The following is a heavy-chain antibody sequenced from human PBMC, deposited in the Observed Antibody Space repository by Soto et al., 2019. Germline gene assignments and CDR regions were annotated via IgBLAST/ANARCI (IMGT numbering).Heavy chain of an antibody. V-gene: IGHV4-34*01. CDR2: INHSGST. CDR1: GRSFSGYY. CDR3: ARAYGGNPGVFDY. Sequence: QVQLQQWGAGLLKPSETLSLTCAVYGRSFSGYYWSWIRQPPGKGLEWIGEINHSGSTNYNPSLNTPFTISVDTSQTQFSLNLSAVTAADTAVYYCARAYGGNPGVFDYWGQGTLVTVSS. J-gene: IGHJ4*02. D-gene: IGHD4-17*01.